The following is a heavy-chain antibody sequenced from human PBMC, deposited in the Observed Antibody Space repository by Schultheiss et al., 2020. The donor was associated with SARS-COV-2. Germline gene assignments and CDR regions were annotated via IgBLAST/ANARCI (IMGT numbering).Heavy chain of an antibody. CDR1: GFTFSDHY. CDR3: AKLSGSLRFLEWLSHDAFDI. D-gene: IGHD3-3*01. Sequence: GGSLRLSCAASGFTFSDHYMDWVRQAPGKGLEWVAVISYDGSNKYYADSVKGRFTISRDNAKNTLYLQMNSLRAEDTAVYYCAKLSGSLRFLEWLSHDAFDIWGQGTMVTVSS. V-gene: IGHV3-30*18. J-gene: IGHJ3*02. CDR2: ISYDGSNK.